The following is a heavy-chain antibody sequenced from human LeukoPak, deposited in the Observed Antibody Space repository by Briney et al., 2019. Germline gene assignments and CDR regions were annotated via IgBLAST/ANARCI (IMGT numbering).Heavy chain of an antibody. Sequence: SQTLSLTCVISLGIVSRYNVAWNWIRQSPSRGLEWLGRTYYRSKWYNDYAVSVKSRITINADTSKNQFSQHLDSVTPEYTAIYYSGRDGPGFDPWGQGTLVTVSS. CDR2: TYYRSKWYN. J-gene: IGHJ5*02. CDR3: GRDGPGFDP. CDR1: LGIVSRYNVA. V-gene: IGHV6-1*01.